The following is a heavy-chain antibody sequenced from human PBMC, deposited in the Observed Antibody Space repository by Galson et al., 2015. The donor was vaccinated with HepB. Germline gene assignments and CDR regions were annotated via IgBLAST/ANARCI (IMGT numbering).Heavy chain of an antibody. D-gene: IGHD5-18*01. CDR3: ARSGKSRVTKDTAMGPHYYMDV. Sequence: SETLSLTCTVSGGSISSYYWSWIRQPPGKGLEWIGYIYYSGSTNYNPSLKSRVTISVDTSKNQFSLKLSSVTAADTAVYYCARSGKSRVTKDTAMGPHYYMDVWGKGTTVTVSS. CDR2: IYYSGST. J-gene: IGHJ6*03. V-gene: IGHV4-59*08. CDR1: GGSISSYY.